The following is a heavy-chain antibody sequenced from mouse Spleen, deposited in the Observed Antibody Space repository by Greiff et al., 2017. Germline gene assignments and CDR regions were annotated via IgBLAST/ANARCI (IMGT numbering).Heavy chain of an antibody. CDR1: GFSLTSYG. Sequence: QVQLQQSGPGLVQPSQSLSITCTVSGFSLTSYGVHWVRQSPGKGLEWLGVIWSGGSTDYNAAFISRLSISKDNSKSQVFFKMNSLQADDTAIYYCARNTAYYRYDDAMDYWGQGTSVTVSS. V-gene: IGHV2-2*01. CDR2: IWSGGST. J-gene: IGHJ4*01. CDR3: ARNTAYYRYDDAMDY. D-gene: IGHD2-14*01.